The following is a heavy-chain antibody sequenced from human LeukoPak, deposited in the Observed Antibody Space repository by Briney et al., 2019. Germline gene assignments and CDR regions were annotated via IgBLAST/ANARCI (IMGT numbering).Heavy chain of an antibody. J-gene: IGHJ4*02. CDR2: IKQDGSEK. V-gene: IGHV3-7*01. Sequence: GESLRLSCAASQFTFSRYWMSWVRQAPGKGLEWVANIKQDGSEKYYVDSVKGRFTISRDNAKNSLYLQMNSLRAEDTAVYYCARELGRPLNYWGQGTLVTVSS. CDR1: QFTFSRYW. D-gene: IGHD7-27*01. CDR3: ARELGRPLNY.